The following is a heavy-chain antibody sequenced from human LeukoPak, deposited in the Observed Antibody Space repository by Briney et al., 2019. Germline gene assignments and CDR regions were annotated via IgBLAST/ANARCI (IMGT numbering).Heavy chain of an antibody. D-gene: IGHD5-24*01. V-gene: IGHV5-51*01. CDR1: GYSFTYYW. Sequence: GESLKISCKGSGYSFTYYWIGWVRQMPGKGLEGMGIIYPPDSDTRYSPSFPGKVTISAEKSTSTAYLQWSSLKASDTAMYYCARQDGRALYYFDYWGQGTLVTVSS. CDR3: ARQDGRALYYFDY. CDR2: IYPPDSDT. J-gene: IGHJ4*02.